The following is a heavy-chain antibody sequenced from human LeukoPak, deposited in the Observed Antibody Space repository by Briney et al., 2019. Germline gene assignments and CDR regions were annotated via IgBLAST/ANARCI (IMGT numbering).Heavy chain of an antibody. CDR3: AKVGYSYDIDY. CDR2: ISYDGSNK. D-gene: IGHD5-18*01. Sequence: GGSLRLSCAASGFTFSSYGMHWVRQAPGKGLEWVAVISYDGSNKYYADSVKGRFTISRDNSKNTLYLQMNSLRAEDTAVYYCAKVGYSYDIDYWGQGTLVTVSS. J-gene: IGHJ4*02. CDR1: GFTFSSYG. V-gene: IGHV3-30*18.